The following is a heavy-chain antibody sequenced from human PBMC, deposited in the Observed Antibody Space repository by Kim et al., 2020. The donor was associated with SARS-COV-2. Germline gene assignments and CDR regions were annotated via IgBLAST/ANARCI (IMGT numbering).Heavy chain of an antibody. CDR1: GFTFDDYG. Sequence: GGSLRLSCAASGFTFDDYGMSWVRQAPGKGLEWVSGINRNSDSTGYADSVKGRFTISRDNAKNSLFLQMNSPRAEDTALYHCVRGYAGGPFDLWGQGTLVAASS. J-gene: IGHJ4*02. D-gene: IGHD3-16*01. CDR3: VRGYAGGPFDL. CDR2: INRNSDST. V-gene: IGHV3-20*01.